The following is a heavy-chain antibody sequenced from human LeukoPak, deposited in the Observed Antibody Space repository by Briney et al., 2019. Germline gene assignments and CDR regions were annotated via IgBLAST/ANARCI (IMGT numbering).Heavy chain of an antibody. J-gene: IGHJ4*02. CDR3: ASRTYYYGSGSHY. Sequence: SETLSLTCTVSGGSISSYYWSWIRQPAGKGLEWIGRIYTSGSTNYNPSLKSRVTISVDTSKNQFSLKLSSVTAADTAVYYCASRTYYYGSGSHYWGQGTLVTVSS. CDR2: IYTSGST. D-gene: IGHD3-10*01. V-gene: IGHV4-4*07. CDR1: GGSISSYY.